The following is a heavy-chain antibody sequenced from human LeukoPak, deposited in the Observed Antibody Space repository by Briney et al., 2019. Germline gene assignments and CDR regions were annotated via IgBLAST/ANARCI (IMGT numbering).Heavy chain of an antibody. CDR1: GFIFRSYA. J-gene: IGHJ4*02. D-gene: IGHD3-22*01. CDR2: ISSSGGRT. Sequence: GGSLRLSCAASGFIFRSYAMSWVRQAPGKGLEWVSSISSSGGRTFYADFVKGRATISRDNSKNVLYLQVNSLRAEDTAVFYCANYYYDKSGYKNWGQGTLVTVSS. CDR3: ANYYYDKSGYKN. V-gene: IGHV3-23*01.